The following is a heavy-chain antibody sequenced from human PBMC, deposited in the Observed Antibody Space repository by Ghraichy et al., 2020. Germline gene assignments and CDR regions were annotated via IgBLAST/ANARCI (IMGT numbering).Heavy chain of an antibody. J-gene: IGHJ4*02. Sequence: LSLTCAASGFMFRSYWMSWVRQAPGKGPEWVANINQEGNEKYYVDSVKGRVTISRDNAKNLLYLQMNSLRADDTAVDYCARAYGGNSGYWGQGTLVTVSS. CDR1: GFMFRSYW. D-gene: IGHD4-23*01. CDR2: INQEGNEK. CDR3: ARAYGGNSGY. V-gene: IGHV3-7*03.